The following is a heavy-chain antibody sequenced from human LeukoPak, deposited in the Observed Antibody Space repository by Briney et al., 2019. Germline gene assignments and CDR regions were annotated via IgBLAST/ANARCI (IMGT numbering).Heavy chain of an antibody. Sequence: GGSLRLSCTASGFTFGDYAMSWFRQAPGKGLEWVSAIGGSGGSTYYADSVRGRFTISRDNSKNTLYLQVNSLRAEDTAVYYCAKDLYLWYFDYWGQGTLVTVSS. D-gene: IGHD2-2*01. CDR3: AKDLYLWYFDY. J-gene: IGHJ4*02. V-gene: IGHV3-23*01. CDR2: IGGSGGST. CDR1: GFTFGDYA.